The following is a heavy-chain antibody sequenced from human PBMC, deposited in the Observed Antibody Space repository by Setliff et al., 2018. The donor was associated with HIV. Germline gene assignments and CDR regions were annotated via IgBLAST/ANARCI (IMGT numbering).Heavy chain of an antibody. D-gene: IGHD3-10*01. CDR2: IYFNGDS. CDR3: ARGRDYYGSGSYFNGRANSYYFMDV. V-gene: IGHV4-59*12. Sequence: SETLSLTCTVSGGSMTTYYWNWIRQPPGKGLEWIGYIYFNGDSYYNPSLKSRVSISLDTSKNQFSLRLSSVTAADTAVYYCARGRDYYGSGSYFNGRANSYYFMDVWGKGTTVTVSS. CDR1: GGSMTTYY. J-gene: IGHJ6*03.